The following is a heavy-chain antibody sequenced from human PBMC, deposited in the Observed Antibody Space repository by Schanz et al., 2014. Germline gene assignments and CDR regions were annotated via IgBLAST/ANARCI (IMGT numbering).Heavy chain of an antibody. D-gene: IGHD2-2*02. Sequence: QLQLVQSGAEVKKPGSSVKVSCKASGGTFSTYPINWLRQAPGQGLEWMGRIIPIHGIVNYAQRFQDRVRITADKSTSTAYMELTSLRSEDTAVYYCAGTYCSSTSCYTGYYYMDVWGKGTTVTVSS. CDR2: IIPIHGIV. J-gene: IGHJ6*03. CDR3: AGTYCSSTSCYTGYYYMDV. CDR1: GGTFSTYP. V-gene: IGHV1-69*02.